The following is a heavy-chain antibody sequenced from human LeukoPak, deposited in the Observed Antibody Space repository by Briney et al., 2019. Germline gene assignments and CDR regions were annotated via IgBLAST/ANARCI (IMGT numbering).Heavy chain of an antibody. V-gene: IGHV4-34*01. D-gene: IGHD1-26*01. Sequence: SETLSLTCAVYGVSFSGYYWMWIRQPPGKGLEGSVEINHSGSTNYNPSLKSRVTISVDTSKNQFSLKLSSVTAADTAVYYCARATSIVGATVLDYWGQGTLVTVSS. CDR3: ARATSIVGATVLDY. CDR1: GVSFSGYY. CDR2: INHSGST. J-gene: IGHJ4*02.